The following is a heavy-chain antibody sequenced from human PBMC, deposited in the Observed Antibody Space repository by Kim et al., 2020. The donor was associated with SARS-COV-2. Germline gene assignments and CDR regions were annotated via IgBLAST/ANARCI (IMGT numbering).Heavy chain of an antibody. D-gene: IGHD1-26*01. Sequence: ASVKVSCKVSGYTLTELSMHWVRQAPGKGLEWMGGFDPEDGETIYAQKFQGRVTMTEDTSTDTAYMELSSLRSEDTAVYYCATGGRRVGATPRGAFDIWGQGTMVTVSS. CDR3: ATGGRRVGATPRGAFDI. V-gene: IGHV1-24*01. CDR2: FDPEDGET. CDR1: GYTLTELS. J-gene: IGHJ3*02.